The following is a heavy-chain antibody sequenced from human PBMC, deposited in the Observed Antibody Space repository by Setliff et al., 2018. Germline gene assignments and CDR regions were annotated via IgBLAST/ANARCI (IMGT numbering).Heavy chain of an antibody. CDR2: INPSGGLT. V-gene: IGHV1-46*01. D-gene: IGHD3-22*01. Sequence: ASVKVSCKASGYTLTNYYMHWVRQAPGQGLEWMGIINPSGGLTRYAQKFQGKVTMTRDTSTSTVYMEVSSPRSEDTAVYFCARNKGYDSSGYYFYYYYYMDVWGKGTTVTVSS. CDR1: GYTLTNYY. J-gene: IGHJ6*03. CDR3: ARNKGYDSSGYYFYYYYYMDV.